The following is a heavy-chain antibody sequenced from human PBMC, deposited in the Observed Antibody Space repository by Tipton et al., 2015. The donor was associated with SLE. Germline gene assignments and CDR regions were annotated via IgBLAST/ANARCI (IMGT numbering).Heavy chain of an antibody. J-gene: IGHJ3*02. V-gene: IGHV3-23*01. CDR3: AKEAPQDRGFNMIVVPPGAFDI. Sequence: GSLRLSCAASGFTFSSYAMSWVRQAPGKGLEWVSAISGSGGSTYYADSVKGRFTISRDNSKNTLYLQMNSLRAEDTAVYYCAKEAPQDRGFNMIVVPPGAFDIWGQGTMVTVSS. CDR1: GFTFSSYA. CDR2: ISGSGGST. D-gene: IGHD3-22*01.